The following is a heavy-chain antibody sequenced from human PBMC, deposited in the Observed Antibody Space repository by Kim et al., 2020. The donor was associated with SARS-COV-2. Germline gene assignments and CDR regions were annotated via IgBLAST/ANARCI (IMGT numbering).Heavy chain of an antibody. CDR1: GDTFSSYA. CDR2: IIPIYGTA. Sequence: SVKVSCKASGDTFSSYAIRWVRQAPGQGLEWMGGIIPIYGTANYAQKFQGRVTITADESTSTAYMELSSLRSEDTAVYYCARGEEDYYGPASYVPFDYCGQGTLVTVSS. V-gene: IGHV1-69*13. CDR3: ARGEEDYYGPASYVPFDY. J-gene: IGHJ4*02. D-gene: IGHD3-10*01.